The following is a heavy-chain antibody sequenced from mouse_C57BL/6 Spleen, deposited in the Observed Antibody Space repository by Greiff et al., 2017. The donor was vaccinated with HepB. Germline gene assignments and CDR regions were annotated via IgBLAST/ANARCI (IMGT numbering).Heavy chain of an antibody. CDR2: IDPSDSYT. D-gene: IGHD1-1*01. J-gene: IGHJ2*01. CDR3: AGHDYYGSSYPYFDY. CDR1: GYTFTSYW. V-gene: IGHV1-50*01. Sequence: QVQLQQPGAELVKPGASVKLSCKASGYTFTSYWMQWVKQRPGQGLEWIGEIDPSDSYTNYNQKFKGKATLTVDTSSSTAYMQLSSLTSEDSAVYYCAGHDYYGSSYPYFDYWGQGTTLTVSS.